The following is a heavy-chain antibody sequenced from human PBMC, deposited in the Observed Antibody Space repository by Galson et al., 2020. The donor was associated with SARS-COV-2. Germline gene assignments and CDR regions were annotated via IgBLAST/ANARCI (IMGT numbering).Heavy chain of an antibody. CDR2: IYYTGSP. CDR1: GGSVSRSSYY. Sequence: SETLSLTCTVPGGSVSRSSYYWSWVRQPPGKGLEWIGYIYYTGSPNYNPSLKSRVTISLDASENQFSLKLSSVTAADTAFYYCARVTDYYDRWFDYWGQGTLVTVSS. D-gene: IGHD3-22*01. V-gene: IGHV4-61*01. J-gene: IGHJ4*02. CDR3: ARVTDYYDRWFDY.